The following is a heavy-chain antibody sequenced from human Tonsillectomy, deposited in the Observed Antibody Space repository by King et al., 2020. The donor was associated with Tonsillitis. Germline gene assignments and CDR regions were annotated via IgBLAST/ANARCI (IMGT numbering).Heavy chain of an antibody. Sequence: VQLVESGGGLVKPGGSLRLSCAASGFTFSSYSMNWVRQAPGKGLEWVSSISSSSSYIYYADSVKGRFTISRDNAKNSQYLQINSLRAEDTAVYYCAIAWRNENYGMDVWGQGTTVTVSS. V-gene: IGHV3-21*01. D-gene: IGHD1-1*01. CDR2: ISSSSSYI. CDR3: AIAWRNENYGMDV. J-gene: IGHJ6*02. CDR1: GFTFSSYS.